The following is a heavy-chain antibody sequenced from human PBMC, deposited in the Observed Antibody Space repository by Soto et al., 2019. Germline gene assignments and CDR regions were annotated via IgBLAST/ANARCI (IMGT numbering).Heavy chain of an antibody. CDR1: GFTFSSYA. D-gene: IGHD3-22*01. Sequence: GGSLRLSCAASGFTFSSYAMHWVRQAPGKGLEWVAVISYDGSNKYYADSVKGRFTISRDNSKNTLYLQMNRLRAEDTAVYYCARVGGAWLFTIYGIDVWGPGTTVTV. CDR2: ISYDGSNK. V-gene: IGHV3-30-3*01. J-gene: IGHJ6*02. CDR3: ARVGGAWLFTIYGIDV.